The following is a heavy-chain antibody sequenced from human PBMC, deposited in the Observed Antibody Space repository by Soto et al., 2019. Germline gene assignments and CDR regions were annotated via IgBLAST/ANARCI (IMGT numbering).Heavy chain of an antibody. V-gene: IGHV4-59*08. D-gene: IGHD3-10*01. Sequence: SETLSLTCTVSGGSISSYYWSWIRQPPGKGLEWIGYIYFRGSTNYNPSLKSRVTISVDTSKNQFSLKLSSVTAADTAVYYCASHMVRGVPFGYWGQGTLVTVSS. CDR3: ASHMVRGVPFGY. CDR2: IYFRGST. CDR1: GGSISSYY. J-gene: IGHJ4*02.